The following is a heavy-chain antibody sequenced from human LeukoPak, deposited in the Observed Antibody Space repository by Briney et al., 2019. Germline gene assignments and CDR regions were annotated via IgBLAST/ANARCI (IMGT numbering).Heavy chain of an antibody. D-gene: IGHD6-19*01. V-gene: IGHV1-8*01. CDR1: GYTFTSYD. CDR2: MNPNRGNT. J-gene: IGHJ6*03. Sequence: ASVKVSCKASGYTFTSYDINWVRQATGQGLEWMGWMNPNRGNTGYAQKFQGRVTMTRNTSISTAYMELSSLRSEDTAVYYCARGLTSSGWRYYYYYYYMDVWGKGTTVTISS. CDR3: ARGLTSSGWRYYYYYYYMDV.